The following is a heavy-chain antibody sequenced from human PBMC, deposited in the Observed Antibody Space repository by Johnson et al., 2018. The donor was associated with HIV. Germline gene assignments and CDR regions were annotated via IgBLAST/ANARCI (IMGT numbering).Heavy chain of an antibody. CDR1: GFTFSNAW. D-gene: IGHD3-16*01. J-gene: IGHJ3*02. Sequence: VQLVESGGGLVQPGGSLRLSCEASGFTFSNAWMTWVRQAPGKGLEWVGRIKSKTDGGTTDFAAPVKDRFTISRDDSKNTLYLHMNSLVTEDTAVYYCATEDYRLTAFDIWGPGTMVTVS. CDR3: ATEDYRLTAFDI. V-gene: IGHV3-15*01. CDR2: IKSKTDGGTT.